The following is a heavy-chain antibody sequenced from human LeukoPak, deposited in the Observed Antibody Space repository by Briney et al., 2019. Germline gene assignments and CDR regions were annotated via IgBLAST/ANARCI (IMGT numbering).Heavy chain of an antibody. CDR1: GGSISSSSYY. V-gene: IGHV4-39*01. CDR3: ARPQVLLSFSWFDP. Sequence: SETLSLTCTVSGGSISSSSYYWGWIRQPPGKELVWIGSIYYSGSTYYNPSLKSRVTISVDTSKNQFSLKLSSVTAADTAVYYCARPQVLLSFSWFDPWGQGTLVTVSS. J-gene: IGHJ5*02. D-gene: IGHD2-15*01. CDR2: IYYSGST.